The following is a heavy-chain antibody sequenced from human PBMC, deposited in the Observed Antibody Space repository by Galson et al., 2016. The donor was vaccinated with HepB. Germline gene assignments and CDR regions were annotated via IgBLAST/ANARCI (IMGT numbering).Heavy chain of an antibody. CDR2: INERGSVW. CDR3: AREYKRVGASLNY. V-gene: IGHV3-74*01. D-gene: IGHD1-26*01. J-gene: IGHJ4*02. Sequence: SLRLSCAGSGFSISDYWIHWVRQAPGKGLVWVSRINERGSVWGYADSVKGRSTISKDNVKNTVYLQMTSLSAEDTAIYYCAREYKRVGASLNYWGQGTLVTVFS. CDR1: GFSISDYW.